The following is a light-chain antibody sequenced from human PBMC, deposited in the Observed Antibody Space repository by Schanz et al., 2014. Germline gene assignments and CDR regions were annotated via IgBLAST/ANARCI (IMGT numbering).Light chain of an antibody. J-gene: IGLJ2*01. CDR1: SSNIGAGYD. CDR2: ANG. Sequence: QSVLTQPPSVSGAPGQRVTISCTGTSSNIGAGYDVHWFRQLPRAAPKLLIYANGNRPSGVPNRFSVSKSGTSASLAITGLQVDDEADYYCQSYDRNLNVVFGGGTKLTVL. CDR3: QSYDRNLNVV. V-gene: IGLV1-40*01.